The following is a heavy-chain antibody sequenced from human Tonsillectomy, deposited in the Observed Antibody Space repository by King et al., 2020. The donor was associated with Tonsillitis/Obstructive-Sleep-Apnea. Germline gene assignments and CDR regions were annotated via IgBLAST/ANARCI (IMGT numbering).Heavy chain of an antibody. D-gene: IGHD4-17*01. J-gene: IGHJ4*02. CDR3: AKNYGDPEY. CDR2: INWNGDST. V-gene: IGHV3-20*04. Sequence: VQLVQSGGGVVWPGGSLRLSCAASGFTFDDFGMSWVRQAPGRGLAWVSGINWNGDSTHYADSVKGRFAIFRDNAKKSLYLQMSSLRAEDTAFYYCAKNYGDPEYWGQGTLVTVSS. CDR1: GFTFDDFG.